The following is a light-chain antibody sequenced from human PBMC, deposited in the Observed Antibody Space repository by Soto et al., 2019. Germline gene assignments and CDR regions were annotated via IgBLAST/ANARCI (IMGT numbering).Light chain of an antibody. V-gene: IGLV2-23*02. CDR1: NNDIGIYNF. J-gene: IGLJ3*02. Sequence: QSALAQPASVSGSPGQSITISCTGTNNDIGIYNFVSWYRQYPGKAPQLLIYDVTKWALGVSNRFSGSTSGSTASLTISGLQAEDEAEYYCCSFATTGTWVFGGGTKVTVL. CDR2: DVT. CDR3: CSFATTGTWV.